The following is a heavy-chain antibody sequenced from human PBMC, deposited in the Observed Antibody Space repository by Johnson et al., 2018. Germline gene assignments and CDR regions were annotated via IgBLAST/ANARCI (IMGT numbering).Heavy chain of an antibody. CDR1: GFTFNTYA. CDR2: ITRSNSI. D-gene: IGHD3-3*01. Sequence: VQLVQSGGGLVKPGGSLRLSCAASGFTFNTYAMDWVRQAPGKGLEWVSSITRSNSIYYADSVRGRFTISRDNAGNTLYLQMNSLRAEDTAVYYCAREPDFGPLDYWGQGALVTVSS. V-gene: IGHV3-21*01. CDR3: AREPDFGPLDY. J-gene: IGHJ4*02.